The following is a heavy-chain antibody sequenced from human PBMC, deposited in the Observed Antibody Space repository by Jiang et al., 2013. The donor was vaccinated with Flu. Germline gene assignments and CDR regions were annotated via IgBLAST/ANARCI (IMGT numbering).Heavy chain of an antibody. D-gene: IGHD1-20*01. CDR1: GYTFTSYG. CDR2: ISAYNGNT. V-gene: IGHV1-18*01. CDR3: ARVQLGITWNVRGPT. J-gene: IGHJ4*02. Sequence: GAEVKKPGASVKVSCKASGYTFTSYGISWVRQAPGQGLEWMGWISAYNGNTNYAQKLQGRVTMTTDTSTSTAYMELRSLRSDDTAVYYCARVQLGITWNVRGPTWGQGTLVHRLL.